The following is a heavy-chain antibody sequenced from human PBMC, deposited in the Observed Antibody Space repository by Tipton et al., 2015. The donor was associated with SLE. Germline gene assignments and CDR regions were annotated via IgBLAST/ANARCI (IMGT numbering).Heavy chain of an antibody. Sequence: TLSLTCSVTGGSINKSSYYWGWVRQPPGKGLEWIGSVYYSYSGTTYYNPSLKSRVSISADTSHNRFSLKLTSVTAADTAVYYCARPPIFGDNDEDFWGPGMLVTVAS. CDR2: VYYSYSGTT. D-gene: IGHD4-17*01. CDR3: ARPPIFGDNDEDF. J-gene: IGHJ4*02. CDR1: GGSINKSSYY. V-gene: IGHV4-39*01.